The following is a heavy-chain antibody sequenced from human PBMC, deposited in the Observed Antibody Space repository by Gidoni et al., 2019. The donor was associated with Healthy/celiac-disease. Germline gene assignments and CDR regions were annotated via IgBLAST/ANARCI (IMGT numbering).Heavy chain of an antibody. D-gene: IGHD4-17*01. CDR3: ARGGEYGDYFPLYFDL. CDR1: GGSFSGYY. V-gene: IGHV4-34*01. J-gene: IGHJ2*01. Sequence: QVQLQQWGAGLLKPSATLSLTCAVDGGSFSGYYWSWIRQHPGKGLEWIGEINHSGSTNYNPSLKSRVTISVDTSKNQFSLKLSSVTAADTAVYYCARGGEYGDYFPLYFDLWGRGTLVTVSS. CDR2: INHSGST.